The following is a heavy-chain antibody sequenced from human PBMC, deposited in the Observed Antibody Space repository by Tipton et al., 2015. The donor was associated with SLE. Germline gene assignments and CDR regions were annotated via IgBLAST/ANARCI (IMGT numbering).Heavy chain of an antibody. J-gene: IGHJ4*02. CDR2: ITHSGST. D-gene: IGHD6-19*01. V-gene: IGHV4-34*01. CDR1: GGSFSGYY. Sequence: TLSLTCAVYGGSFSGYYWSWIRQPPGKGLEWIGEITHSGSTNYNPSLKSRVTISVDTSKNQFSLKLSSVTAADTAVYYCARGVSGWVRPYYFDYWGQGTLVTVSS. CDR3: ARGVSGWVRPYYFDY.